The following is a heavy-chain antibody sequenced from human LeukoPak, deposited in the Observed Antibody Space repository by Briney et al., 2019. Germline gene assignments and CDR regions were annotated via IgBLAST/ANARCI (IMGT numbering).Heavy chain of an antibody. CDR2: IYYSGST. CDR3: ARGPYSYDSSGAFDI. Sequence: PSEILSLTCTVSGASISSTTYYWGWIRQPPRKGLEWIASIYYSGSTYYNPSLKSRVTISVDTSKNQFSLKLSSVTAADTAVYFCARGPYSYDSSGAFDIWGQGTMVTVSS. CDR1: GASISSTTYY. V-gene: IGHV4-39*01. D-gene: IGHD3-22*01. J-gene: IGHJ3*02.